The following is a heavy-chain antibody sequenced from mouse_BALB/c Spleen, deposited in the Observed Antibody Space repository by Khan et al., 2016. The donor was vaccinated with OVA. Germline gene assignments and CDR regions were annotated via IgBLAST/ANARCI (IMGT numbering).Heavy chain of an antibody. J-gene: IGHJ4*01. CDR3: ARQPYYHYNIMDY. V-gene: IGHV2-6-1*01. D-gene: IGHD2-10*01. CDR1: GFSLTNYG. CDR2: IWSDGST. Sequence: QMQLEESGPGLVAPSQSLSITCTISGFSLTNYGVHWVRQPPGKGLEWLVVIWSDGSTTYNSALKSRLTVTKDNSKNQVFFEMNSLQTDDAAMYFCARQPYYHYNIMDYWGQGTSVTVSS.